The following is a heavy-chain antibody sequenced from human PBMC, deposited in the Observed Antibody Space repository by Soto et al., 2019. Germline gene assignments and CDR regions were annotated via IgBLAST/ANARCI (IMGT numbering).Heavy chain of an antibody. CDR2: INAGNGNT. V-gene: IGHV1-3*01. J-gene: IGHJ4*02. CDR1: GYTFTSYA. D-gene: IGHD6-6*01. CDR3: ARSPYPSIAARPFDY. Sequence: GASVKVSCKASGYTFTSYAMHWVRQAPGQRLEWMGWINAGNGNTKYSQKFQGRVTITRDTSASTAYMELSSLRSEDTAVYYCARSPYPSIAARPFDYWGPGTLVPVSS.